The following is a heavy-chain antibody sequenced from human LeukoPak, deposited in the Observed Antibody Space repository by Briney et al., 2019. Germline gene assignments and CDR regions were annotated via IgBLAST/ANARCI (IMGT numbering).Heavy chain of an antibody. CDR1: GGSISSSSYY. D-gene: IGHD6-6*01. CDR2: IYYSGST. Sequence: SETLSLTCTVSGGSISSSSYYWGWIRQPPGKGLEWIGSIYYSGSTYYNPSLKSRVTISVDTSKNQFSLKLSSVTAADTAVYYCARRVAARPGGYWYFDLWGRGTLVTVSS. J-gene: IGHJ2*01. V-gene: IGHV4-39*01. CDR3: ARRVAARPGGYWYFDL.